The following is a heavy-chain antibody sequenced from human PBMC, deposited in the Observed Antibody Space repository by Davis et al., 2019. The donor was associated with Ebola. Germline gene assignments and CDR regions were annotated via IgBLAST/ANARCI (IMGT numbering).Heavy chain of an antibody. V-gene: IGHV3-11*01. CDR3: ARDDGEYQLLYSFDP. D-gene: IGHD2-2*02. CDR2: ISSSGSTI. J-gene: IGHJ5*02. Sequence: GGSLRLSCAASGFTFSDYYMSWIRQAPGKGLEWVSYISSSGSTIYYADSVKGRFTISRDNAKNSLYLQMNSLRAEDTAVYYCARDDGEYQLLYSFDPWGQGTLVPVSS. CDR1: GFTFSDYY.